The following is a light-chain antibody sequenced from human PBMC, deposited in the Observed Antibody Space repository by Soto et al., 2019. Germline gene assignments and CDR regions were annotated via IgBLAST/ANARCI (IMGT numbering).Light chain of an antibody. CDR2: DTN. V-gene: IGLV7-46*01. CDR1: TGAVTSGHY. CDR3: LVSYPAARV. Sequence: QAVVTQEPSLTVSPGGTVTLTCGSSTGAVTSGHYPFWFQQKPGQAPRTLIYDTNNKFSWTPARFSGSLVGDKAVLTLSGAQPEDEADYYCLVSYPAARVFGGGTQLTVL. J-gene: IGLJ2*01.